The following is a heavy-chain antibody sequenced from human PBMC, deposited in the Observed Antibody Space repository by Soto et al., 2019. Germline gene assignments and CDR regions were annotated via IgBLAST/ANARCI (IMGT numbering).Heavy chain of an antibody. Sequence: GGSLRLSCAASGFTFSSYGMHWVRQAPGKGLEWVAVISYDGSNKYYADSVKGRFTISRDNSKNTLYLQMNSLRAEDKAVYYCAKEHSSSYYYYGMDVWGQGTTVTVSS. D-gene: IGHD6-6*01. CDR1: GFTFSSYG. CDR3: AKEHSSSYYYYGMDV. J-gene: IGHJ6*02. CDR2: ISYDGSNK. V-gene: IGHV3-30*18.